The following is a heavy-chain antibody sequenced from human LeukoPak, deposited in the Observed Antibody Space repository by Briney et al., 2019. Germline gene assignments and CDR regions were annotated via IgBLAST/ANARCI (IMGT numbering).Heavy chain of an antibody. CDR1: GFTFSSYA. D-gene: IGHD4/OR15-4a*01. CDR2: ISGSGGST. Sequence: GGSLRLSCAASGFTFSSYAMSWVRQAPGKGLEWVSAISGSGGSTYYSDSVKGRFTISRDNSKNTLYLQMNSLRAEDTAVYYCARRAGAYSHPYDYWGQGTLVTVSS. J-gene: IGHJ4*02. V-gene: IGHV3-23*01. CDR3: ARRAGAYSHPYDY.